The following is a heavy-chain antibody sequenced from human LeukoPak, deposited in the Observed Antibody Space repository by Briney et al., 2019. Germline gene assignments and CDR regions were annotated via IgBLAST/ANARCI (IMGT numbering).Heavy chain of an antibody. V-gene: IGHV1-69*13. CDR1: GGTFSSYA. CDR2: IIPIFGTA. Sequence: ASVKVSCKASGGTFSSYAISWVRQAPGQGLEWMGGIIPIFGTANYAQKFQGRVTITADESTSTAYMELSSLRSEDTAVYYCARGQELWFGEYFDYWGQGTLGTVSS. J-gene: IGHJ4*02. D-gene: IGHD3-10*01. CDR3: ARGQELWFGEYFDY.